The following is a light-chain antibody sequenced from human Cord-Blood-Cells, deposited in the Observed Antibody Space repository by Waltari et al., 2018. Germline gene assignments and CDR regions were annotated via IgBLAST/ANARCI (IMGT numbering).Light chain of an antibody. J-gene: IGKJ1*01. CDR3: QQYNNWPRT. CDR2: GAS. V-gene: IGKV3-15*01. CDR1: QSVSSN. Sequence: EIVMTQSPATLSVSPGERATLSCSASQSVSSNLAWYQQKPGQAPRLLIYGASTRATGIPARFSGSGSWTKFTLTISSLQSEDFAVYYCQQYNNWPRTFGQGTKVEIK.